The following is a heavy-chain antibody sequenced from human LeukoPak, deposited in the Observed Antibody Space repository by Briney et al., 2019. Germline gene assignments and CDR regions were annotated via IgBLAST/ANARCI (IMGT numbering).Heavy chain of an antibody. J-gene: IGHJ6*02. CDR3: AKDLVGNYYDSNWDYGMDV. Sequence: GGSLRLSCAASGFTFSSYGMHWVRQAPGKGLEWVAVISYDGSNKYYADSVKGRFTISRDNSKNTLYLQMNSLRAEDTAVYYCAKDLVGNYYDSNWDYGMDVWGQGTTVTVSS. D-gene: IGHD3-22*01. CDR1: GFTFSSYG. V-gene: IGHV3-30*18. CDR2: ISYDGSNK.